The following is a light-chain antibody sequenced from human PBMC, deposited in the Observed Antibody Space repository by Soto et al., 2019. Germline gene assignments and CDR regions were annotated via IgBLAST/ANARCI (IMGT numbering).Light chain of an antibody. CDR2: GAS. Sequence: EIVMTQSPATLSVSPGERATLSCRASQSVSSNLAWYQQRRGQAPRLLIYGASTRATGIPDRFSGSGSGTEFTLTISSLQSEDFAVYYCQQYNKWPLFTFGPGTRVDMK. J-gene: IGKJ3*01. V-gene: IGKV3-15*01. CDR1: QSVSSN. CDR3: QQYNKWPLFT.